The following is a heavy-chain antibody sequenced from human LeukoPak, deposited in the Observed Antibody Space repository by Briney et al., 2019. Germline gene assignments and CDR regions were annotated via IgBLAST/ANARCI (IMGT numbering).Heavy chain of an antibody. CDR2: IYPGDSDT. V-gene: IGHV5-51*01. CDR3: ARGGGVVTATPDFDY. D-gene: IGHD2-15*01. CDR1: GYSFSTQW. J-gene: IGHJ4*02. Sequence: GESLKISCMGSGYSFSTQWIGWVRQMPGKGLEWMGLIYPGDSDTRYSPSFQGQVTISADKSISTAYLQWSSLKASDTAMYYCARGGGVVTATPDFDYWGQGTLVTVSS.